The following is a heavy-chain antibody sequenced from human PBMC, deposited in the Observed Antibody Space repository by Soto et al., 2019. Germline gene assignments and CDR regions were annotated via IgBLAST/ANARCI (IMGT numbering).Heavy chain of an antibody. J-gene: IGHJ4*02. CDR1: GFTFTSDS. V-gene: IGHV3-21*06. D-gene: IGHD6-19*01. Sequence: GGSLRLSCEASGFTFTSDSMTWVRQAPGKGLEWVSSISSHGRDIFYADSVKGRFTISRDNAKDSLHLQMNSLTGEDSAVYYCARGAALAGKLDLWGQGTQVTVSS. CDR3: ARGAALAGKLDL. CDR2: ISSHGRDI.